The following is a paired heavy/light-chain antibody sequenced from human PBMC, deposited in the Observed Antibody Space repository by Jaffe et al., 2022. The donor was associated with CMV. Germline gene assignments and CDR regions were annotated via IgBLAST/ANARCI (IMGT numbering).Light chain of an antibody. CDR2: GGT. CDR3: QQYSGSPVT. J-gene: IGKJ4*01. V-gene: IGKV3-20*01. CDR1: QSISSLY. Sequence: EIMLTQSPGTLSVSLGERATLSCRTSQSISSLYLAWYQQKPGQAPRLLIYGGTSRATGIPDRFSGSGSGTDFSLSINRLEPEDLGVYYCQQYSGSPVTFGGGTRVEI.
Heavy chain of an antibody. CDR1: DGSFSDYF. Sequence: QVQLLQSGAGLLKPSETLSLTCSVHDGSFSDYFWGWIRQPPGKGLEWIGDIDHSGRINHDGDVNYNPSLKSRVSISSDTSKKQFSLNLTSVTAADTAVYYCARGRPLWPYYYSYMDVWGKGTTVIVSS. CDR3: ARGRPLWPYYYSYMDV. CDR2: IDHSGRINHDGDV. J-gene: IGHJ6*03. V-gene: IGHV4-34*01. D-gene: IGHD2-21*01.